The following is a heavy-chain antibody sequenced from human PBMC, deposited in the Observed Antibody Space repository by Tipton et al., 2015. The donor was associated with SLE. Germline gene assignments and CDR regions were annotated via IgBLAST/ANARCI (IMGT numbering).Heavy chain of an antibody. Sequence: QSGPEVKKPGSSVKVSCKAPGGTFSSYAISWVRQAPGQGLEWMGGIIPIFGTANYAQKFQGRVTITADESTSTAYMELSSLRSEDTAVYYRASGSGYEYYYYYGMDVWGQGTTVTVSS. V-gene: IGHV1-69*01. CDR3: ASGSGYEYYYYYGMDV. D-gene: IGHD5-12*01. J-gene: IGHJ6*02. CDR2: IIPIFGTA. CDR1: GGTFSSYA.